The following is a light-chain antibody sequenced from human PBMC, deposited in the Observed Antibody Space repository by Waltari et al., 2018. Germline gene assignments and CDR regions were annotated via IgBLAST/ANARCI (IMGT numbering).Light chain of an antibody. CDR1: QDLCEF. CDR2: GAS. V-gene: IGKV1-27*01. Sequence: DTEMTQSPSSLSASVGASFTITCRASQDLCEFLAWYQQKQGKVPNLLIYGASTLHSGVSSRFSGSGSCTEFTLIISGLQPEDVATYYCQKYNSPPFTFGPGTKVDLK. J-gene: IGKJ3*01. CDR3: QKYNSPPFT.